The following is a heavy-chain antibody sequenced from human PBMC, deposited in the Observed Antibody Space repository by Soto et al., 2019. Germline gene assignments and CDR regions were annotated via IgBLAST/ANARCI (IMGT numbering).Heavy chain of an antibody. V-gene: IGHV3-7*02. J-gene: IGHJ4*02. Sequence: EVQLVESGGGLVQPGGSLRLSCEASGFTFSSRWMTWVRQGPGKGLEWVANIKQDENGKDYVDSVKGRFTISRDNAKNSLYLKMNSLSAEYPAVYYCATHDGPAAAGLVLAFWGQGTLVTVSS. D-gene: IGHD6-13*01. CDR2: IKQDENGK. CDR3: ATHDGPAAAGLVLAF. CDR1: GFTFSSRW.